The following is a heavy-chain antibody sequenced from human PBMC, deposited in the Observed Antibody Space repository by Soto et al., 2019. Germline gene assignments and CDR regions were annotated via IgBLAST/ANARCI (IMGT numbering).Heavy chain of an antibody. CDR1: GFTFSSYW. CDR3: ARQDIVVVPAAGMDV. D-gene: IGHD2-2*01. Sequence: EVQLVESGGGLVQPGGSLRLSCAASGFTFSSYWMSWVRQAPGKGLEWVANIKQDGSEKYYVASVKGRFTISRDNAKNSLSLQMNSLRAEDTAVYYCARQDIVVVPAAGMDVWGKGTTVTVSS. CDR2: IKQDGSEK. V-gene: IGHV3-7*01. J-gene: IGHJ6*04.